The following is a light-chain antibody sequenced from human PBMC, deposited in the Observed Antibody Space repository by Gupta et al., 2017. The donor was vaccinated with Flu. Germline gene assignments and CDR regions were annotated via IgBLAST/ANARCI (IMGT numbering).Light chain of an antibody. CDR3: HHYGSSPT. Sequence: AWYQQKPGLAPSLLNYGAFIMATGIPDRFSGSGSGTDFSPTTSRLESEDLAVYYCHHYGSSPTFGQGTKVEIK. V-gene: IGKV3-20*01. CDR2: GAF. J-gene: IGKJ1*01.